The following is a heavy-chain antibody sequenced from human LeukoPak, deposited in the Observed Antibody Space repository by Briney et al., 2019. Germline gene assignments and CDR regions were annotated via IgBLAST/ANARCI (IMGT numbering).Heavy chain of an antibody. D-gene: IGHD3-22*01. V-gene: IGHV4-59*01. CDR3: ASYDSSGYLGY. J-gene: IGHJ4*02. CDR2: IYYSGST. Sequence: SETLSLTCTVSGGSISNYYWNWIRQPPGKGLEWIGYIYYSGSTIYNPSLKSRATISVDTSKNQFSLKLSSVTTTDTAVYYCASYDSSGYLGYWGQGTLVTVSS. CDR1: GGSISNYY.